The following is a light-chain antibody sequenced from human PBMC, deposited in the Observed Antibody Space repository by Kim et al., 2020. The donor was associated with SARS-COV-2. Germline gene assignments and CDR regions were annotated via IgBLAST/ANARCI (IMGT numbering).Light chain of an antibody. Sequence: PASVSCRCRQRRLHSQGYYVLGWCLQKPGQAPQLLIDVGSKRASGVPDRFSGSGSGTHFTLKISRVEAEDVGIYYCTQVLQTPVTFGGGTKVDIK. CDR1: QRRLHSQGYYV. J-gene: IGKJ4*01. CDR2: VGS. CDR3: TQVLQTPVT. V-gene: IGKV2-28*01.